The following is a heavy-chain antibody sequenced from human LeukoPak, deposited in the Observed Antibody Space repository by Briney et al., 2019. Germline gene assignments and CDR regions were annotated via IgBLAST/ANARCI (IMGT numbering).Heavy chain of an antibody. Sequence: ASVKVSCKASGGTFSSYAISWVRQAPGQGLEWMGGIIPIFGTANYAQKFQGRVTITADESTSTAHMELSSLRSEDTAVYYCARGCTNGVCYGSFDYWGQGTLVTVSS. V-gene: IGHV1-69*13. J-gene: IGHJ4*02. CDR3: ARGCTNGVCYGSFDY. CDR1: GGTFSSYA. CDR2: IIPIFGTA. D-gene: IGHD2-8*01.